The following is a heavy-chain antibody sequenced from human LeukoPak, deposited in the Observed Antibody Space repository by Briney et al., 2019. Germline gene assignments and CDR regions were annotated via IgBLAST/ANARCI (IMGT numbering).Heavy chain of an antibody. CDR1: GFTFSSYG. CDR3: AKDGRSVVRGVILDY. V-gene: IGHV3-30*02. D-gene: IGHD3-10*01. Sequence: GGSLRLSCAASGFTFSSYGMHWVRQAPGKGLEWVAFIRYDGSNKYYADSVKGRFTISRDNSKNTLYLQMNSLRAEDTAVYYCAKDGRSVVRGVILDYWGQGTLVTVSS. J-gene: IGHJ4*02. CDR2: IRYDGSNK.